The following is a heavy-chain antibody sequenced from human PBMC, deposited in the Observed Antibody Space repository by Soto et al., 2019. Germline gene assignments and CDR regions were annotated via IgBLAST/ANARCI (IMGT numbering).Heavy chain of an antibody. D-gene: IGHD6-6*01. J-gene: IGHJ4*02. CDR3: ARQSSTSMAARYFDS. V-gene: IGHV4-39*01. CDR1: GGSMSSSSYY. CDR2: IYYTGST. Sequence: SETLSLTCTVSGGSMSSSSYYWGWIRQPPGKGLEWIGTIYYTGSTYYNPSLKSRVTISVDTSKNQFSLKLSSVTAADTAFYFCARQSSTSMAARYFDSWGQGTLVTVSS.